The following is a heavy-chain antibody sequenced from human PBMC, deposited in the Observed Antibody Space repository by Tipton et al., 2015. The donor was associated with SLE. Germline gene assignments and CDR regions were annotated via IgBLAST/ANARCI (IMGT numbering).Heavy chain of an antibody. Sequence: LSLTCAVYGGSFSGYYWSWIRQPPGKGLEWIGEINHSGSTNYNPSLKSRVTMSVDTSKNQLSLKLSSVTDADTAVYYCARGAGIMHFWGQGTLVTVSS. J-gene: IGHJ4*02. CDR3: ARGAGIMHF. V-gene: IGHV4-34*01. D-gene: IGHD3-16*01. CDR2: INHSGST. CDR1: GGSFSGYY.